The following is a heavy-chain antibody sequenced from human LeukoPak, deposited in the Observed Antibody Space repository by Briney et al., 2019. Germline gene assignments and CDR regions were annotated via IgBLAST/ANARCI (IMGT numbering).Heavy chain of an antibody. CDR1: GGSISSSSYY. Sequence: SETLSLTCTVSGGSISSSSYYWGWIRQPPGKGLEWIGSIYYSGSTYYNPSLKSRVTISLGTSKNQFSLKLSSVTAADTAAYYCARQGSLSYYWFDPWGQGTLVTVSS. V-gene: IGHV4-39*01. J-gene: IGHJ5*02. D-gene: IGHD1-26*01. CDR3: ARQGSLSYYWFDP. CDR2: IYYSGST.